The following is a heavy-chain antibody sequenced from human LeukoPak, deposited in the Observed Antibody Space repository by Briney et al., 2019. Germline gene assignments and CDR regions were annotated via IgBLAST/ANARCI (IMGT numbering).Heavy chain of an antibody. D-gene: IGHD3-22*01. V-gene: IGHV3-48*04. CDR3: AREGGYYYDSSGYYFDY. CDR2: ISSSGSTI. Sequence: GGSLRLSCVASGFMFSSHNMNWVRQAPGKGLEWVSYISSSGSTIYYADSVKGRFTISRDNAKNSLYLQMNSLRAEDTAVYYCAREGGYYYDSSGYYFDYWGQGTLVTVSS. J-gene: IGHJ4*02. CDR1: GFMFSSHN.